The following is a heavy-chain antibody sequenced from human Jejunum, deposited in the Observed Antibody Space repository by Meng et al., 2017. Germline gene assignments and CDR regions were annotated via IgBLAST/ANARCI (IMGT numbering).Heavy chain of an antibody. CDR3: ARGRSSGYYYFDY. CDR1: GFTFSDYY. J-gene: IGHJ4*02. Sequence: QVQVLEAGGGVCKPGGSLTLSCAASGFTFSDYYMSWIRQAPGKGLELVSYIGSSGSTRYYADSVKGRFTISRDNAKNSLYLQMNSLRAEDTAVYYCARGRSSGYYYFDYWGQGTLVTVSS. D-gene: IGHD3-22*01. V-gene: IGHV3-11*01. CDR2: IGSSGSTR.